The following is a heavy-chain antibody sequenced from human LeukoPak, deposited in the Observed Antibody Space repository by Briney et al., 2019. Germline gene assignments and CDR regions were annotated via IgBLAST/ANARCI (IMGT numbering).Heavy chain of an antibody. CDR3: ARGDRYFDI. CDR1: GFPPSDYY. Sequence: GGSLRLSCAASGFPPSDYYMSWIRQAPGKGLEWVSYISKSGSAIYYADSVKGRFTISRDNAKDSLYLQMNSLRVEDTAVYYCARGDRYFDIWGRGTLLTVSP. D-gene: IGHD2-15*01. V-gene: IGHV3-11*04. CDR2: ISKSGSAI. J-gene: IGHJ2*01.